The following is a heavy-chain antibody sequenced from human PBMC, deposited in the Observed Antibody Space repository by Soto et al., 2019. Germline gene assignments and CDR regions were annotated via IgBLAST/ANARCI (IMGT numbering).Heavy chain of an antibody. CDR3: ARAGSIFGVVMRLEV. J-gene: IGHJ6*02. CDR1: GDSVSSNSVA. Sequence: PSQTLSLTCAISGDSVSSNSVAWHWIRQSPSRGLEWLGRTYYRSKWYIDYAVSLKSRIVINTDTSKNQLSLHLNSVSPEDTAMYYCARAGSIFGVVMRLEVWGQGTTVTVSS. D-gene: IGHD3-3*01. CDR2: TYYRSKWYI. V-gene: IGHV6-1*01.